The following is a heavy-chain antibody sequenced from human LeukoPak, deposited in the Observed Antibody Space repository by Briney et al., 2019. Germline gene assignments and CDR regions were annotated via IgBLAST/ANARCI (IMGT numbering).Heavy chain of an antibody. CDR3: ARYRGAVAGNYFDY. D-gene: IGHD6-19*01. Sequence: PSETLSLTCAVYGGSFSGYYWSWIRQPPGKGLEWIGSIFYSGSTYYNPSLQSRVTISVDTSKNQFSLKLSSVTATDTAVYYCARYRGAVAGNYFDYWGQGTLVTVSS. CDR2: IFYSGST. CDR1: GGSFSGYY. V-gene: IGHV4-34*12. J-gene: IGHJ4*02.